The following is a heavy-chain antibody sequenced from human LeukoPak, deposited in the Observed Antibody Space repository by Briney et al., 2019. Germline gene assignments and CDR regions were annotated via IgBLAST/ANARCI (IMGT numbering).Heavy chain of an antibody. CDR1: GGTFSSYA. D-gene: IGHD3-22*01. J-gene: IGHJ5*02. CDR3: ARAPYYYDSCGYYHSGVCFVP. V-gene: IGHV1-69*05. Sequence: ASVKVSCKASGGTFSSYAISWVRQAPGQGLEWMRGIIPIFGTANYAQKLQGRVTITTDESKSTAYMELSSLRSEDTAVYYCARAPYYYDSCGYYHSGVCFVPWGEGTLVTVSS. CDR2: IIPIFGTA.